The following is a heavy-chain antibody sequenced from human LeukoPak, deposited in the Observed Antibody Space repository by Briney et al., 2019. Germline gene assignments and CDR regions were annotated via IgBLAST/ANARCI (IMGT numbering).Heavy chain of an antibody. D-gene: IGHD2-2*02. Sequence: ASVKVSCKASGYTFNSFGISWVRQAPGQGLEWMGWTSAYNDKTIYVQNLQGRVTMTTDTSTSTVYMELRNLGSDDTGVYYCAREYCSSSRCYNPDFWGQGTLVTVSS. CDR2: TSAYNDKT. CDR3: AREYCSSSRCYNPDF. J-gene: IGHJ4*02. V-gene: IGHV1-18*01. CDR1: GYTFNSFG.